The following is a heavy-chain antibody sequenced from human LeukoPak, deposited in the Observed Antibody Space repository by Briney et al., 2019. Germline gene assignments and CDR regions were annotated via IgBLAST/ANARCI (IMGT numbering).Heavy chain of an antibody. CDR3: ARVYGSGSFYFDY. V-gene: IGHV3-30-3*01. J-gene: IGHJ4*02. D-gene: IGHD3-10*01. CDR1: GFTFSSYA. CDR2: ISYDGSNK. Sequence: PGRSLRLSCAASGFTFSSYAMHWVRQAPGKGLEWVAVISYDGSNKYYADSVKGRFTISRDNSKNTLYLQMNSLRAEDTAVYYCARVYGSGSFYFDYWGQGTLVTVSS.